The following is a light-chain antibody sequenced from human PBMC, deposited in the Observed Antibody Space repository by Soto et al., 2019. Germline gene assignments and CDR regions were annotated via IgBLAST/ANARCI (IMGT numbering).Light chain of an antibody. V-gene: IGKV3-15*01. J-gene: IGKJ2*01. Sequence: EIVMTQSPATLSVSPGERATLSCRASQGVSNTLAWYQQKPGQAPRLLIYGASIRATGIPARFSGGGSGTEFTITISSLQSEHFAVYYCQQYNNWSYTFGQRTKLEIK. CDR3: QQYNNWSYT. CDR2: GAS. CDR1: QGVSNT.